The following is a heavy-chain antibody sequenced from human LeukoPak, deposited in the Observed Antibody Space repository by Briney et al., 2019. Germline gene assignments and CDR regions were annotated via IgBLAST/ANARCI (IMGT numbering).Heavy chain of an antibody. D-gene: IGHD4-11*01. Sequence: SETLSLTCAVSGGSFSGYYWSWIRQPPGKGLEWIGEINDSGSTNYNPSLKSRVTISMDTSKSQFSLNLTSATAADTAVYYCARENDYWNYFYMDVWGKGTAVSFS. J-gene: IGHJ6*03. V-gene: IGHV4-34*01. CDR1: GGSFSGYY. CDR2: INDSGST. CDR3: ARENDYWNYFYMDV.